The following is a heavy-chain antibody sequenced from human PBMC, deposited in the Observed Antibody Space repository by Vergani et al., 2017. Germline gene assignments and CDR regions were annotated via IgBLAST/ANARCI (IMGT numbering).Heavy chain of an antibody. J-gene: IGHJ4*02. CDR1: GYTFTSYG. V-gene: IGHV1-18*04. CDR2: ISAYNGNT. CDR3: AREQWLPIDDFDY. Sequence: QVQLVQSGAEVKKPGASVKVSCKASGYTFTSYGISWLRQPPGQGLEWIGWISAYNGNTNYAQKLQGRVTMTTVTSTSTAYMELRGLRSDDTAVYYCAREQWLPIDDFDYWGQGTLVTVSS. D-gene: IGHD6-19*01.